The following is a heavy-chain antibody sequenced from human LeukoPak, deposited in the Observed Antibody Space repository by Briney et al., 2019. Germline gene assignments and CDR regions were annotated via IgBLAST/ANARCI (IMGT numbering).Heavy chain of an antibody. V-gene: IGHV1-18*01. CDR1: GYTFTSYG. J-gene: IGHJ4*02. D-gene: IGHD1-26*01. CDR2: ISACNGNT. Sequence: ASVTVSCKASGYTFTSYGISWVRQAPGQGLEWMGWISACNGNTNYAQRLQGRVTMTTDTSTSTAYMELRSLRSDDTAVYYCARLVGAIDGDYFDYWGQGTLVTVSS. CDR3: ARLVGAIDGDYFDY.